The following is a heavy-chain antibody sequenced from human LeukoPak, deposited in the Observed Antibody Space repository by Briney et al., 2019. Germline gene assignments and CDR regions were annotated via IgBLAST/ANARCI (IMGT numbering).Heavy chain of an antibody. V-gene: IGHV3-30*01. D-gene: IGHD1-26*01. CDR3: ARSRVIVGALDY. Sequence: PGGSLRLSCAASGFTFSSYAMHWVRQAPGKGLEWVAVISYDGSNKYYADSVKGRFTISRDNSKNTLYLQMNSLRAEDTAVYYCARSRVIVGALDYWGQGTLVTVSP. CDR2: ISYDGSNK. CDR1: GFTFSSYA. J-gene: IGHJ4*02.